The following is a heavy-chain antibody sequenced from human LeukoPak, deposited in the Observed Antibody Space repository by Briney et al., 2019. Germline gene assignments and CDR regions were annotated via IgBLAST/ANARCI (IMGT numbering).Heavy chain of an antibody. CDR1: GYTFTSYG. V-gene: IGHV1-18*01. D-gene: IGHD3-10*01. CDR2: ISAYNGDT. J-gene: IGHJ6*02. Sequence: ASVKVSCKASGYTFTSYGISWVRQAPGQGLEWMGWISAYNGDTNYAQKLQGRVTMTTDTSTSTAYMELRSLRSDDTAVYYCARDYGTGRRGVDYYYYGMDVWGQGTTVTVSS. CDR3: ARDYGTGRRGVDYYYYGMDV.